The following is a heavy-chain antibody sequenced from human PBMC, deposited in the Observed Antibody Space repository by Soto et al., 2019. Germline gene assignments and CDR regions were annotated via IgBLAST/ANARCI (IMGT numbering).Heavy chain of an antibody. D-gene: IGHD2-2*01. V-gene: IGHV4-59*01. CDR2: VYYSGTT. J-gene: IGHJ4*02. CDR1: GGSINSYY. Sequence: SETLSLTCTVSGGSINSYYWSWIRQSPGKGLEWIGYVYYSGTTYYNPSLQSRVTISVDTSKKQFSLKVRSVTAADTAIYFCARAGSTWRYFFEYWGQGSLVT. CDR3: ARAGSTWRYFFEY.